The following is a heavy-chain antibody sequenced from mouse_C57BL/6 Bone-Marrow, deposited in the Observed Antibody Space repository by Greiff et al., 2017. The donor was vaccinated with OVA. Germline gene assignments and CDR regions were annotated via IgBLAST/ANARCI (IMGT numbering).Heavy chain of an antibody. J-gene: IGHJ1*03. CDR1: GYSFTGYY. CDR3: ARFSYYGSTDWYFDV. Sequence: VQLQQSGPELVKPGASVKISCKASGYSFTGYYMNWVKQSPEKSLEWIGEINPSTGGTTYNQKFKAKATLTVDKSSSTAYMQLKSLTSEDSAVYYCARFSYYGSTDWYFDVWGTGTTVTVSS. V-gene: IGHV1-42*01. D-gene: IGHD1-1*01. CDR2: INPSTGGT.